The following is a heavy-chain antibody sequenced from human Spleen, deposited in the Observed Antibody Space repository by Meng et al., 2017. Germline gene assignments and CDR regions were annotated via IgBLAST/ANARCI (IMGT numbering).Heavy chain of an antibody. CDR1: GFSVSHNY. Sequence: GESLKISCAASGFSVSHNYMSWVRHAPGKGLEWVSALSGGGFTTYYADSVKGRFAISRHNSKNTLYLQMNSLRAEDTALYYCAKYSYGLGDYLDYWGQGALVTVSS. V-gene: IGHV3-23*01. CDR3: AKYSYGLGDYLDY. J-gene: IGHJ4*02. D-gene: IGHD3-10*01. CDR2: LSGGGFTT.